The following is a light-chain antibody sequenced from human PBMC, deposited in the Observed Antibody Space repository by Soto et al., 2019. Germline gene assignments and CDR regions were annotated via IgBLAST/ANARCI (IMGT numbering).Light chain of an antibody. CDR2: GAS. CDR1: QSVRSN. V-gene: IGKV3-15*01. J-gene: IGKJ2*01. Sequence: EIVMTQSPVTLSVSPGERATLSCRASQSVRSNLAWYQQKRGRAPRLLIYGASTRATGIPARFSVSGSGTEFTLTISSLQSEDFAGYYCQQYESWPYTFGQGTKLEIK. CDR3: QQYESWPYT.